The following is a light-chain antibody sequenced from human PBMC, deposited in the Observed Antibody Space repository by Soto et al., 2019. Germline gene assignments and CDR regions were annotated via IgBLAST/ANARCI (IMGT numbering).Light chain of an antibody. CDR3: QQYGSSGT. J-gene: IGKJ1*01. V-gene: IGKV3-20*01. Sequence: EIVLTQSPVTMSLSPGERATLYCGASQSVDNQLAWYQQKPGQAPRLLIYGASNRATGIPDRFSGSGSGTDFTLTLSRLEPEDFAVYYCQQYGSSGTVGQGTKVDI. CDR2: GAS. CDR1: QSVDNQ.